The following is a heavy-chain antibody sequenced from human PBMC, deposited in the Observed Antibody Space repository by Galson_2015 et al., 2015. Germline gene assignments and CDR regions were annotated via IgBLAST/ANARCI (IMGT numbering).Heavy chain of an antibody. CDR3: AAARGYSYGHRNFDL. D-gene: IGHD5-18*01. J-gene: IGHJ2*01. V-gene: IGHV1-58*01. Sequence: SVKVSCKASGFTFTSSAVQWVRQARGQRLEWIGWIVVGSGNTNYAQKFQERVTITRDMSTSTAYIELSSLRSEDTAVYYCAAARGYSYGHRNFDLWGRGTLVTVSS. CDR2: IVVGSGNT. CDR1: GFTFTSSA.